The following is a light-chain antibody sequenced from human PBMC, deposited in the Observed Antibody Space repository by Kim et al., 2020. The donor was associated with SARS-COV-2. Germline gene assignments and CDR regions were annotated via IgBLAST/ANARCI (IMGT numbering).Light chain of an antibody. Sequence: DIQMTQSPSSLSASVGDRVTITCRSSQKISGYLNWYQQKLGKAPKLLMSETSSLQSGVPSRFSGSRSGTEFTLTINSLHPENFGTYFCQQSYTMPFTFGPGTKVDIK. V-gene: IGKV1-39*01. CDR3: QQSYTMPFT. CDR2: ETS. CDR1: QKISGY. J-gene: IGKJ3*01.